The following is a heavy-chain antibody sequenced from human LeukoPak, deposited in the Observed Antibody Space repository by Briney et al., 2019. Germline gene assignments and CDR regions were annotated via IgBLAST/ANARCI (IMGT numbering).Heavy chain of an antibody. CDR2: ISSTGGTT. J-gene: IGHJ6*03. CDR3: AKNGDRGAYCTGGTCYPYFYYYMDV. D-gene: IGHD2-15*01. CDR1: GITFSSYG. Sequence: GGSLRLSCAASGITFSSYGMSWVRQAPGKGLEWVSSISSTGGTTYYADSVKGRFTISRDNSKNTLYLQMNSLRAEDTAIYYCAKNGDRGAYCTGGTCYPYFYYYMDVWGKGTAVTI. V-gene: IGHV3-23*01.